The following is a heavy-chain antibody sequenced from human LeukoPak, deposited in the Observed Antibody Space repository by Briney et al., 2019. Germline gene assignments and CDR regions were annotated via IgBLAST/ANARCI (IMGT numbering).Heavy chain of an antibody. V-gene: IGHV3-21*01. CDR2: ISSSSSYI. Sequence: PGGSLRLSCAASGFTFTNYGMNWVRQAPGKGLEWVSSISSSSSYIYYADSVKGRFTISRDNAKNSLYLQMNSLRAEDTAVYYCARAQGYGWFDPWGQGTLVTVSS. D-gene: IGHD4-17*01. CDR1: GFTFTNYG. CDR3: ARAQGYGWFDP. J-gene: IGHJ5*02.